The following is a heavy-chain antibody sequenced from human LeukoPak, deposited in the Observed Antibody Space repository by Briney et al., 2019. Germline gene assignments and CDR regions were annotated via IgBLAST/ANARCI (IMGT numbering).Heavy chain of an antibody. J-gene: IGHJ6*02. CDR2: ISSSGSTI. CDR3: ARRSGYYGMDV. V-gene: IGHV3-48*03. D-gene: IGHD3-3*01. CDR1: GFTFSSYD. Sequence: GGSLRLSRAASGFTFSSYDMNWVRQAPGKGLEWVSYISSSGSTIYYADSVKGRFTMSRDNAKNSLHLQMNSLRAEDTAVYYCARRSGYYGMDVWGQGTTVTVSS.